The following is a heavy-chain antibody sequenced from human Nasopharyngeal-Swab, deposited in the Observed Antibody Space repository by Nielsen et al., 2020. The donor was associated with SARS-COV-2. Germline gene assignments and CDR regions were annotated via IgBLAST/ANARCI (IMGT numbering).Heavy chain of an antibody. CDR3: ARGAPYSSSSGDFDY. D-gene: IGHD6-6*01. V-gene: IGHV3-21*01. J-gene: IGHJ4*02. Sequence: GGSLRLSCAASGFTFSSNSMNWVRQAPGKGLEWVSSISSSSSYIYYADSVKGRFTISRDNAKNSLYLQMNSLRAEDTAVYYCARGAPYSSSSGDFDYWGQGTLVTVSS. CDR1: GFTFSSNS. CDR2: ISSSSSYI.